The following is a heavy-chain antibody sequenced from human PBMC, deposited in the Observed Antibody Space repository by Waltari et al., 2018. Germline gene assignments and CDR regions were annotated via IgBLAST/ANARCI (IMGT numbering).Heavy chain of an antibody. V-gene: IGHV1-8*01. Sequence: QVQLVQSGAEVKKPGASVKVSCKASGYTFTSYDIHWVRQATGQGLEWMGWVNSNSGNTGYAQKFQGRVTMTRNTSISTAYMELSSLRSEDTAVYYCARGGSLLWFGENDYWGQGTLVTVSS. CDR1: GYTFTSYD. CDR3: ARGGSLLWFGENDY. J-gene: IGHJ4*02. D-gene: IGHD3-10*01. CDR2: VNSNSGNT.